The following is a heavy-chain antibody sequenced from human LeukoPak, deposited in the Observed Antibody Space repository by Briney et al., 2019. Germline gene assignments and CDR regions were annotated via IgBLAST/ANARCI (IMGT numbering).Heavy chain of an antibody. V-gene: IGHV3-23*01. CDR1: GFTFSTYG. J-gene: IGHJ4*02. Sequence: PGGSLRLSCAASGFTFSTYGMNWVRQAPGKGLEWVSAISGSGGSTYYADSVKGRFTISRDNSKNTLYLQMNSLRAEDTAVYYCAKDFFGSGSSLYNYFDYWGQGTLVTVSS. D-gene: IGHD6-13*01. CDR3: AKDFFGSGSSLYNYFDY. CDR2: ISGSGGST.